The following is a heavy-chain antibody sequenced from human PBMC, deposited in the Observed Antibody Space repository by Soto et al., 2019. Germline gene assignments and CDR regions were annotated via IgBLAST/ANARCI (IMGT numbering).Heavy chain of an antibody. V-gene: IGHV1-8*01. CDR2: MNANDGNT. Sequence: ASVKVSCKASGYTFTSYDINWVRQATGQGLEWMGWMNANDGNTGNAQKFQGRVTMTRDTSTSTASMELRSLRSDDTAVYYCTRDFSTGPLVSPKGPGGMDVWGQGTTVTVSS. J-gene: IGHJ6*02. D-gene: IGHD2-8*02. CDR3: TRDFSTGPLVSPKGPGGMDV. CDR1: GYTFTSYD.